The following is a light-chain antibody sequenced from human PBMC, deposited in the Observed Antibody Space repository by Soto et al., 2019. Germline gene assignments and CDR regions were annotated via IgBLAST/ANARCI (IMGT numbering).Light chain of an antibody. CDR3: TSYGGRDNLM. CDR1: SSDIGAYNY. J-gene: IGLJ3*02. Sequence: QSALTQPPSASGSPGQSVTISCTGTSSDIGAYNYVSWFQQHPGEAPKLIISEVNKRPSGVPDRFSGSKSGNTASLTVSGRQAEYEADYYCTSYGGRDNLMFGGGTKLTVL. V-gene: IGLV2-8*01. CDR2: EVN.